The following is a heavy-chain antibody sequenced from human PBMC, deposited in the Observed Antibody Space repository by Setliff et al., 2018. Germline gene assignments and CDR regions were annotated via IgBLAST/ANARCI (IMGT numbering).Heavy chain of an antibody. J-gene: IGHJ4*02. Sequence: GGSLRLSCGASGFVFSSYGLHWVRQAPGKGLEWVAYIHYEGGTAHYADSVKGRFTISRDNSENTLFLQMTSLRPEDTGVYYCVKVKKSLIRGSGFDYWGRGTLVTVSS. V-gene: IGHV3-30*02. CDR2: IHYEGGTA. CDR1: GFVFSSYG. D-gene: IGHD3-10*01. CDR3: VKVKKSLIRGSGFDY.